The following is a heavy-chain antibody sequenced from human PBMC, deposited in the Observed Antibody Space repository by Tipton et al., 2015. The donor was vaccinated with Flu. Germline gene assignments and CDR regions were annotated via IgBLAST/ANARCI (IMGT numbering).Heavy chain of an antibody. D-gene: IGHD5-24*01. V-gene: IGHV4-61*02. Sequence: LRLSCTVSGGSISSGSYYWSWIRQPAGKGLEWIGRIYTSGSTNYNPSLKSRVTISVDTSKNQFSLKLSSVTAADTAVYYCAGRAPAGDFDYWGKGTLVTVSS. J-gene: IGHJ4*02. CDR3: AGRAPAGDFDY. CDR2: IYTSGST. CDR1: GGSISSGSYY.